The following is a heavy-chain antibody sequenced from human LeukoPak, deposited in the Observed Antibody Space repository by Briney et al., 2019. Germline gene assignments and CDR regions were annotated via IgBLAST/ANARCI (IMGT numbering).Heavy chain of an antibody. Sequence: ASVKVSCKASGYAFTSYYMHWVRQAPGQGLEWMGIINPSGGSTSYAQKFQGRVTMTRDTSTSTVCMELSSLRSEDTAVYYCARDAPRIAALGEDFDYWGQGTLVTVSS. CDR2: INPSGGST. D-gene: IGHD6-6*01. CDR3: ARDAPRIAALGEDFDY. V-gene: IGHV1-46*01. CDR1: GYAFTSYY. J-gene: IGHJ4*02.